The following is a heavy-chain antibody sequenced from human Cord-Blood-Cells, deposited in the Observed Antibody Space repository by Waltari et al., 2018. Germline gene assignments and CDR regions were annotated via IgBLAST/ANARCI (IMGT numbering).Heavy chain of an antibody. Sequence: QVQLVQSGAEVKKPGASVKVYCKASGYTFTGYSIHWVREAPGQGLEWMGRINPNSGGTNYAQKFQGRVTMTRDTSISTAYMELSRLRSDDTAVYYCARDFCSSTSCYDYWGQGTLVTVSS. V-gene: IGHV1-2*06. D-gene: IGHD2-2*01. CDR2: INPNSGGT. J-gene: IGHJ4*02. CDR1: GYTFTGYS. CDR3: ARDFCSSTSCYDY.